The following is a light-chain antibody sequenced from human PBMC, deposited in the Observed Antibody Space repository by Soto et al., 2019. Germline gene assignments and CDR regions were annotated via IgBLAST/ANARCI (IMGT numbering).Light chain of an antibody. J-gene: IGLJ2*01. CDR3: SSYTSSSTVV. V-gene: IGLV2-14*01. Sequence: QSALTQPASVSGSPGQSITISCTGTRSDVGGYNYVSWYQQHPGKAPKLMIYEVSNRPSGVSNRFSGSKSDNTASLTISGLQAEDEADYYCSSYTSSSTVVFGGGTKVTVL. CDR2: EVS. CDR1: RSDVGGYNY.